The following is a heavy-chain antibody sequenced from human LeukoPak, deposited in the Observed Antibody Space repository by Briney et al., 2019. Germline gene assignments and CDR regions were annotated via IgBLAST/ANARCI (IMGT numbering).Heavy chain of an antibody. Sequence: SETLSLTCTVSGGSISSSSYYWGWIRQPPGKGLEWIGSIYYSGSTYYNPSLKSRVTISVDTSKNQFSLKLSSVTAADTAVYYCARHTVTKSYYYYGMDVWGQGTTVTVSS. CDR1: GGSISSSSYY. CDR3: ARHTVTKSYYYYGMDV. CDR2: IYYSGST. V-gene: IGHV4-39*01. J-gene: IGHJ6*02. D-gene: IGHD4-17*01.